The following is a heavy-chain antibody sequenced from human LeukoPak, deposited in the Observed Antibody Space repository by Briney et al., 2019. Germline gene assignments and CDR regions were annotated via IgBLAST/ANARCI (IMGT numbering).Heavy chain of an antibody. D-gene: IGHD2-15*01. CDR2: IYSGGST. CDR3: ASRDIVVVVAEDYYGMDV. J-gene: IGHJ6*02. Sequence: QSGGSLRLSWAASGFTVSSNYMSWVRQAPGKGLEWVSVIYSGGSTYYADSVKGRFTISRDNSKNTLYLQMNSLRAEDTAVYYCASRDIVVVVAEDYYGMDVWGQGTTVTVSS. CDR1: GFTVSSNY. V-gene: IGHV3-66*02.